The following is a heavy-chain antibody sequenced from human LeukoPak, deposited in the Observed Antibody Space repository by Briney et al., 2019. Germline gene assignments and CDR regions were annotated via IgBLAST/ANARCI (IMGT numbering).Heavy chain of an antibody. CDR1: GFTFSVSA. V-gene: IGHV3-73*01. J-gene: IGHJ3*02. CDR3: TRHYDAFDI. CDR2: IRSKANNYAT. Sequence: GSLRLSCAASGFTFSVSAMHWVRQASGKGLEWVGRIRSKANNYATAYAASVKGKFTISRDDSKNTAYLQMNSLKTEDTAVYYCTRHYDAFDIWGQGTLVTVSS.